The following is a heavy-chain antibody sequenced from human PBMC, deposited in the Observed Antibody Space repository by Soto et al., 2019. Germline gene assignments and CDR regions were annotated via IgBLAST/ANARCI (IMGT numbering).Heavy chain of an antibody. Sequence: QVQLVESGGGVVQPGRSLRLSCAASGFTFSSYAMHWVRQAPGKGLEWVAVISYDGSNKYYADSVKGRFTISRDNSKNTLYLQMNSLRAEDTAVYYCARDWSLMFGELYYYYGMDVWGQGTTVTVSS. CDR2: ISYDGSNK. V-gene: IGHV3-30-3*01. CDR1: GFTFSSYA. D-gene: IGHD3-10*02. J-gene: IGHJ6*02. CDR3: ARDWSLMFGELYYYYGMDV.